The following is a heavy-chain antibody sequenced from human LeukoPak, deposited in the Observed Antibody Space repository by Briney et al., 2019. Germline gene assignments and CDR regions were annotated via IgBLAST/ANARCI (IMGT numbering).Heavy chain of an antibody. Sequence: GSLRLSCAASGFTFSSYAMGWVRQGPGKGLEWSGEINHSGSANYNPSLKSRVTLSIDKSKNQFSLNLNSVTAADTAVYYCARARRDSGYYKVDYWGQGTLVTVSS. J-gene: IGHJ4*02. D-gene: IGHD3-3*01. CDR2: INHSGSA. CDR3: ARARRDSGYYKVDY. V-gene: IGHV4-34*01. CDR1: GFTFSSYA.